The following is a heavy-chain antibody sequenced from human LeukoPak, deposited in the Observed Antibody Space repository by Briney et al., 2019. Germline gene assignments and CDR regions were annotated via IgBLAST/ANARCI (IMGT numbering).Heavy chain of an antibody. J-gene: IGHJ3*02. CDR2: MNPNSGNT. V-gene: IGHV1-8*03. D-gene: IGHD1-26*01. CDR1: GYTFTSYD. CDR3: AREEDSGSYFDAFDI. Sequence: GASVKVSCKASGYTFTSYDINWVRQATGQGLEWMGWMNPNSGNTGYAQKFQGRVTITADKSTSTAYMELSSLRSEDTAVYYCAREEDSGSYFDAFDIWGQGTMVTVSS.